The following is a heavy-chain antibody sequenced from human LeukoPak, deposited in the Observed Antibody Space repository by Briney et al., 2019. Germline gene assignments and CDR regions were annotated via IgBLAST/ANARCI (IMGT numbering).Heavy chain of an antibody. D-gene: IGHD5-24*01. CDR2: ISGSGGST. CDR1: GLTFRNYA. Sequence: GGSLRLSCAASGLTFRNYAMSWVRQAPGKGLEWVSAISGSGGSTYYADSVKGRFTISRDNSKNTLYLQMNSLRAEDTAVYYCAKALEMATLGSDYWGQGTLVTVSS. J-gene: IGHJ4*02. CDR3: AKALEMATLGSDY. V-gene: IGHV3-23*01.